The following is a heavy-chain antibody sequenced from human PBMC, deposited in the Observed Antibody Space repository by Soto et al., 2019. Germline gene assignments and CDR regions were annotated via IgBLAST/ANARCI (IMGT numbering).Heavy chain of an antibody. Sequence: LRVSCEASGFTFKYYWMHWVRQAPGKGLVWVSRINSDGGSITYADSVKGRFTISRDNARNTVYLQMNRLTADDTAVYYCGRGPGYSTWSVALDQWGQGTQVTVSS. CDR2: INSDGGSI. CDR1: GFTFKYYW. V-gene: IGHV3-74*01. J-gene: IGHJ5*02. CDR3: GRGPGYSTWSVALDQ. D-gene: IGHD5-18*01.